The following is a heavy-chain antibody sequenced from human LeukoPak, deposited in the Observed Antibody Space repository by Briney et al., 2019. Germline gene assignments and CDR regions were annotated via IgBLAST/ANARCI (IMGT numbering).Heavy chain of an antibody. D-gene: IGHD3-10*02. CDR3: ARDVLGMTAQGDAFDI. J-gene: IGHJ3*02. Sequence: PGRSLRLSCAASGFTFSSYAMHWVRQAPGKGLEWVAVISYDGSNKYYADSVKGRFTISRDNSKNTLYLQMNSLRAEDTAVYYCARDVLGMTAQGDAFDIWGQGTMVTVSS. CDR2: ISYDGSNK. CDR1: GFTFSSYA. V-gene: IGHV3-30-3*01.